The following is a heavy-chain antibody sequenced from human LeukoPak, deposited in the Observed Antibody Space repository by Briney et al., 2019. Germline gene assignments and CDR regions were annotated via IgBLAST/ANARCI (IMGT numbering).Heavy chain of an antibody. CDR2: IYHSGHT. V-gene: IGHV4-59*08. J-gene: IGHJ4*02. CDR1: GASISSDY. CDR3: ASHPIQYPFDY. D-gene: IGHD4-4*01. Sequence: PSETLSLTCTVSGASISSDYWSWIRQPPGEGLEWIGYIYHSGHTMSNPSLKSRVTISIDTSNNQFSLKLSSVTAADTAIYYCASHPIQYPFDYWGPGTLVSVSS.